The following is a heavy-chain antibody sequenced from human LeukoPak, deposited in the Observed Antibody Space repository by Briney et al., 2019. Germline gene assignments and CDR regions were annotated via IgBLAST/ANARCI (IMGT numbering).Heavy chain of an antibody. CDR1: GYTFTGYH. Sequence: GASVKVSCKASGYTFTGYHIHWVRQAPGQGLEWMGWINPNSGGTNYAQKFQGRVTMTRDTSISTAYMELSRLTSDDTAVYYCARATVGYYDYFDYWGQGTLVTVSS. CDR2: INPNSGGT. CDR3: ARATVGYYDYFDY. J-gene: IGHJ4*02. D-gene: IGHD3-22*01. V-gene: IGHV1-2*02.